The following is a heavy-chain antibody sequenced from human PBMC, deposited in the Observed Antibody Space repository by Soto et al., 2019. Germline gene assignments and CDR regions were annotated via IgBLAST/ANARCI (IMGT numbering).Heavy chain of an antibody. Sequence: SLKVSCKASGGTFSSYAISCVRQAPGQGLEWMGGIIPIFGTANYAQKFQGRVTITADESTSTAYMELSSLRSEDTAVYYCASMSGSVGYYYYGMDVWGQGTTVTVSS. V-gene: IGHV1-69*13. CDR2: IIPIFGTA. D-gene: IGHD1-26*01. J-gene: IGHJ6*02. CDR1: GGTFSSYA. CDR3: ASMSGSVGYYYYGMDV.